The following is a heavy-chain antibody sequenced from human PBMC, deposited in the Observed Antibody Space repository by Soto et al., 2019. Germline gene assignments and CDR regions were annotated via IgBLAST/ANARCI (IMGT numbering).Heavy chain of an antibody. CDR3: VRTARQGAVAPHWFDR. D-gene: IGHD2-21*02. CDR1: GASIRSTDYY. Sequence: SETLSLTCTVSGASIRSTDYYWCWIRQAPGKGLEWIGYVYYTGSTYYNPSLMSRLTISVDTSKNQFSLKLTSVTAAETAVYYCVRTARQGAVAPHWFDRWGQGTQVTVSS. V-gene: IGHV4-30-4*01. CDR2: VYYTGST. J-gene: IGHJ5*02.